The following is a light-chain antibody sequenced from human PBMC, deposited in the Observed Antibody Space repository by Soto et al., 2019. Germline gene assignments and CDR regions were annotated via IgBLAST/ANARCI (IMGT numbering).Light chain of an antibody. V-gene: IGKV3-15*01. Sequence: DIVMTQSPSTLSVSPGERATLSCRASQSVSINLAWYQQKSGQAPRLLIYGASNRATGIPARFSGSGSGTEFPLTISSLQSADFAVYYCQQYNNWPVTFGQGTKVEIK. CDR2: GAS. CDR1: QSVSIN. J-gene: IGKJ1*01. CDR3: QQYNNWPVT.